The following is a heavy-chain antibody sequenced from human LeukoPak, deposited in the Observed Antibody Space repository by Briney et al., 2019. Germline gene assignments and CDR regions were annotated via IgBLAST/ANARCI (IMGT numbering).Heavy chain of an antibody. CDR2: ISGSGGST. J-gene: IGHJ1*01. V-gene: IGHV3-23*01. CDR1: GFTFSTYA. D-gene: IGHD3-22*01. CDR3: ANTPDYYDSSGYYSKYFQH. Sequence: GGSLRLSCAASGFTFSTYALNWVRQAPGKGLEWVSAISGSGGSTYYADSVKGRFTISRDNSKNTLYLQMNSLRAEDTAVYYCANTPDYYDSSGYYSKYFQHWGQGTLVTVSS.